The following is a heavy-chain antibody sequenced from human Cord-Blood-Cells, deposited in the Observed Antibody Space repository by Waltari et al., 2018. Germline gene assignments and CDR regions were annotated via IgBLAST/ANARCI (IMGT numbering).Heavy chain of an antibody. V-gene: IGHV4-34*01. CDR1: RGSFSGSY. CDR3: ARQRSDFWSGYFPYYFDY. CDR2: INHSGST. Sequence: QVQLQPWGTGLLQPSETLSLTCAIYRGSFSGSYLCWIRQPHGQGLEWIGEINHSGSTNYNPSLKSRVTISVDTAKNQFSLKLSSVTAEDTAVYYCARQRSDFWSGYFPYYFDYWGQGTLVTVSS. J-gene: IGHJ4*02. D-gene: IGHD3-3*01.